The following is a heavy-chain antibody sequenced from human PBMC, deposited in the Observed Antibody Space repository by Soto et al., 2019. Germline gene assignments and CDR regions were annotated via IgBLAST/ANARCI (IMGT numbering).Heavy chain of an antibody. CDR2: IFGSGAPT. CDR3: TREASSWGFAFDL. V-gene: IGHV3-23*01. Sequence: EVQLLESGGGLVQPGGSLRLSCAASGFTFSHYAMSWVRQAPGKGLQWVSTIFGSGAPTHYADSVKGRFGISRDNSNNMFFLDMNSLKDEDTAVYYCTREASSWGFAFDLWGQGTRVAVSS. CDR1: GFTFSHYA. J-gene: IGHJ3*01. D-gene: IGHD3-16*01.